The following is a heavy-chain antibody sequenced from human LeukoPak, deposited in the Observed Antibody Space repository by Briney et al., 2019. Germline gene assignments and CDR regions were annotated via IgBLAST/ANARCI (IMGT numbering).Heavy chain of an antibody. CDR3: ASFASGPRYSSGWLIYYYYYYGMDV. J-gene: IGHJ6*02. Sequence: ASVKVSCKASGYTFTGYYMLWVRQAPGQGLEWMGWINPNSGGTNYAQKFQGRVTMTRDTSISTAYMELSRLRSDDTAVYYCASFASGPRYSSGWLIYYYYYYGMDVWGQGTTVTVSS. CDR2: INPNSGGT. D-gene: IGHD6-19*01. V-gene: IGHV1-2*02. CDR1: GYTFTGYY.